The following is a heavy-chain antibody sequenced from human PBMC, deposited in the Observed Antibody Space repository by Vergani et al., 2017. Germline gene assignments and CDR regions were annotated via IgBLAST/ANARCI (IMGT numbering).Heavy chain of an antibody. D-gene: IGHD2-15*01. CDR2: IKSDGRT. J-gene: IGHJ4*01. CDR1: GFTFRSFA. Sequence: EVLLLESGGGLVQPGGSLRLSCATSGFTFRSFAMSWVRQAPGKGLEWVSVIKSDGRTSYAESVRGRFTISRDTSRNAVYLQMNILRVENTGVYYCTRSECSGTTCYGHYFDLWGHGILVTVAS. CDR3: TRSECSGTTCYGHYFDL. V-gene: IGHV3-66*02.